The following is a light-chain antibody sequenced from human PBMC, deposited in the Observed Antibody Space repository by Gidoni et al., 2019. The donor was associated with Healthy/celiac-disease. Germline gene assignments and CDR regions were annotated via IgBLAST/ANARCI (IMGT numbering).Light chain of an antibody. CDR2: WAS. Sequence: DIVMTQSPDSLAVFLGERATINCKSSQSVLYSSSNKNYLAWYQQKPRQPPELLIYWASTRESGVPDRFSGSGSGTDFPLTFSSLRAEDVSFFYCQQFYTTPYTFGQXTKLEIK. CDR1: QSVLYSSSNKNY. J-gene: IGKJ2*01. CDR3: QQFYTTPYT. V-gene: IGKV4-1*01.